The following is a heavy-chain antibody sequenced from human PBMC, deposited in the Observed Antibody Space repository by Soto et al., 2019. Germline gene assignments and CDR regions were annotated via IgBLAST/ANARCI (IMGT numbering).Heavy chain of an antibody. V-gene: IGHV4-59*01. D-gene: IGHD5-12*01. CDR3: ARGTREYSGPRYYFDY. CDR1: GYPITNYY. Sequence: SETLSLTCTVSGYPITNYYWNWIRQSPERGLEWIGYISYNGATSYNPSLKSRITVSRDLSRNQFSLELTSVTAADTAVYYCARGTREYSGPRYYFDYWGQGTLVTVSS. J-gene: IGHJ4*02. CDR2: ISYNGAT.